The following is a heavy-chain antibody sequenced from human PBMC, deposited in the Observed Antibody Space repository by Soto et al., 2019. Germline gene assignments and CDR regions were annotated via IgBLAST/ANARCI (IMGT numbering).Heavy chain of an antibody. Sequence: PSETLSLTCTVSNGSISPNYWSWIRQPPGKGLEWIGYIYFAGTTTYNPSLKSRVTISLDASKNRFSLRLTSVTAADTAVYYCARTSRFDCWGQGTLVTVSS. CDR3: ARTSRFDC. J-gene: IGHJ4*02. D-gene: IGHD6-6*01. V-gene: IGHV4-59*08. CDR1: NGSISPNY. CDR2: IYFAGTT.